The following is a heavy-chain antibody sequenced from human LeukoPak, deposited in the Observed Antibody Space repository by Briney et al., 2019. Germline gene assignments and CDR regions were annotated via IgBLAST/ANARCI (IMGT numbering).Heavy chain of an antibody. D-gene: IGHD3-22*01. J-gene: IGHJ4*02. CDR3: ARGGPQLYYYDSSGLFDY. V-gene: IGHV1-46*01. CDR2: INPSGGST. Sequence: GASVRLSSTASGYTFTSYYMHWVRQAPGQGLEWMGIINPSGGSTSYAQKFQGRVTMTRDMSTSTVYMELSSLRSEDTAVYYCARGGPQLYYYDSSGLFDYWGQGTLVTVSS. CDR1: GYTFTSYY.